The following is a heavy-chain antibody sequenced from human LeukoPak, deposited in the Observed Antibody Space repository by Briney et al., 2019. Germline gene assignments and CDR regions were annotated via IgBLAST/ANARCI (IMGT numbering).Heavy chain of an antibody. D-gene: IGHD2-21*01. CDR3: SRWCLIATAPAGWVDP. V-gene: IGHV4-39*01. Sequence: PSETLSLTCTVSGGSISSSSYYWGWIRQPPGKGLEWIGSIYYSGSTYYNPSLKSRVTISVDASKNQFSLKLSSVTAADTAVYYRSRWCLIATAPAGWVDPLGQGTLVTVSS. J-gene: IGHJ5*02. CDR1: GGSISSSSYY. CDR2: IYYSGST.